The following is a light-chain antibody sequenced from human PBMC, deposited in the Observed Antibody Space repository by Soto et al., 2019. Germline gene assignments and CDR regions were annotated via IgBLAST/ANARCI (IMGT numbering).Light chain of an antibody. CDR3: QQYNNWPLT. V-gene: IGKV3-15*01. CDR1: QSVSSD. J-gene: IGKJ4*01. Sequence: EIELTQSPVTLSVSPGERATLSCRASQSVSSDLAWFQQKPGQAPRLLIYGASTRATGIPARFSGSGSGTEFTLTISSLQSEDFVIYYCQQYNNWPLTFGGGTKVEIK. CDR2: GAS.